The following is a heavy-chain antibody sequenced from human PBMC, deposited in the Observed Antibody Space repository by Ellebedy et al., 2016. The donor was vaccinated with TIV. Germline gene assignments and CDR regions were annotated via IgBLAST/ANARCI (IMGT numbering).Heavy chain of an antibody. CDR2: IRSKAYGGTT. V-gene: IGHV3-49*04. J-gene: IGHJ4*02. CDR1: GFNFSGCS. Sequence: GESLKISCAASGFNFSGCSMNWVRQAPGKGLEWVGFIRSKAYGGTTEYAASVKGRFTISRDDSKSIAYLQMNSLKTEDTAVYYCTRSDDYGGPTFDYWGQGTLVTVSS. D-gene: IGHD4-23*01. CDR3: TRSDDYGGPTFDY.